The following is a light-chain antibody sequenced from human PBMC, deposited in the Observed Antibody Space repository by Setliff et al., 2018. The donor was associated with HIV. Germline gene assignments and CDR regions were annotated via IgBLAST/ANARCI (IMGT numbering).Light chain of an antibody. CDR3: VVWDDSLNGWV. CDR2: SNN. Sequence: QSVLTRHPSASGTPGQRATISCSGSSSNIGRNAVNWYQQLPGTAPTLLIYSNNQRPSGGPDRFSGSKSGTSASLAISGLQSEDEADYYCVVWDDSLNGWVFGGGTKVTV. V-gene: IGLV1-44*01. J-gene: IGLJ2*01. CDR1: SSNIGRNA.